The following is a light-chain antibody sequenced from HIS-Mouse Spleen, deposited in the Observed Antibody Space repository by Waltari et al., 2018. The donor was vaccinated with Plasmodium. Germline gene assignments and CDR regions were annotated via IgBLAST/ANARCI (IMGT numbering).Light chain of an antibody. V-gene: IGLV2-23*03. CDR2: EGS. J-gene: IGLJ2*01. CDR1: SRDVGGYNL. CDR3: CSYAGSSTFEV. Sequence: QSALTQPASVSGSPGQSITISCTGTSRDVGGYNLVPWYQQHPGKAPKLMIYEGSKRPSGVSNRFSGSKSGNTASLTISGLQAEDEADYYCCSYAGSSTFEVFGGGTKLTVL.